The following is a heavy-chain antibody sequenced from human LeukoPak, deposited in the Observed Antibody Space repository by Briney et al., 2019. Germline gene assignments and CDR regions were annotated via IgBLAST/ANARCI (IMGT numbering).Heavy chain of an antibody. V-gene: IGHV6-1*01. J-gene: IGHJ3*02. CDR3: ARDLWQWPSTPSAFDI. CDR2: TYYRSKWYN. D-gene: IGHD6-19*01. Sequence: SQTLSLTCAISGDSVSSNSAAWNWIRQSPSRGLEWLGRTYYRSKWYNDYAVSVKSRITINPDTSKNQFSLQLNSVTPEDTAVYYCARDLWQWPSTPSAFDIWGQGTMVTVSS. CDR1: GDSVSSNSAA.